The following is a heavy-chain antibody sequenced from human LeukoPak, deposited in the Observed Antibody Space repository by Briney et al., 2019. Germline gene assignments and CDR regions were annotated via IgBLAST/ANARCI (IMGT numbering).Heavy chain of an antibody. J-gene: IGHJ4*02. V-gene: IGHV1-69*04. CDR2: IIPILGIA. CDR3: ARSAVAGTSSFDY. D-gene: IGHD6-19*01. CDR1: GGTFSSYA. Sequence: VASVKVSCTASGGTFSSYAISWVRQAPGQGLEWMGRIIPILGIANYAQKFQGRVTITADKSTRTAYMELSSLRSEDTAVYYCARSAVAGTSSFDYWGQGTLVTVSS.